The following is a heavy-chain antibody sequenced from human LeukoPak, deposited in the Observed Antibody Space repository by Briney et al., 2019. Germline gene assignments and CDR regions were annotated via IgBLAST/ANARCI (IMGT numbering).Heavy chain of an antibody. CDR3: ARDNGWQYCSGGSCYLLDY. D-gene: IGHD2-15*01. Sequence: SVKVSCKASGGTFSSYAVSWVRQAPGQGLEWMGGIIPIFGTANYAQKFQGRVTITADKSTSTAYMELSSLRSEDTAVYYCARDNGWQYCSGGSCYLLDYWGQGTLVTVSS. CDR2: IIPIFGTA. J-gene: IGHJ4*02. CDR1: GGTFSSYA. V-gene: IGHV1-69*06.